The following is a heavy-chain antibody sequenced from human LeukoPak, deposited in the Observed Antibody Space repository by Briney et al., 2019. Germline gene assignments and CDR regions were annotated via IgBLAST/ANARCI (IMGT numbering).Heavy chain of an antibody. Sequence: QPGGSLRLSCAASGFTFSSYAMSWVRQAPGKGLEWVSAISGSGDSTYYADSVKGRSTISRDNSKNTLYLQMNTLRAEDTAVYYCAKLLGDATTYDYWGQGALVTVSS. CDR1: GFTFSSYA. V-gene: IGHV3-23*01. J-gene: IGHJ4*02. D-gene: IGHD1-1*01. CDR2: ISGSGDST. CDR3: AKLLGDATTYDY.